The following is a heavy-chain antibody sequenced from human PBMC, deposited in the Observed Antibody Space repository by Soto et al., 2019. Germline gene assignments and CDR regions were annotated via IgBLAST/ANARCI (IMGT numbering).Heavy chain of an antibody. J-gene: IGHJ4*02. CDR2: IYYSGST. D-gene: IGHD5-12*01. CDR3: ASTLRGYSGYDPPRYYDY. V-gene: IGHV4-39*01. Sequence: SETLSLTCTVSGCSISSSSYYWGWIRQPPGKGLEWIGSIYYSGSTYYNPSLKSRVTISVDTSKNQFSLKLSSVTAADTAVYYCASTLRGYSGYDPPRYYDYWGQGTLVTVSS. CDR1: GCSISSSSYY.